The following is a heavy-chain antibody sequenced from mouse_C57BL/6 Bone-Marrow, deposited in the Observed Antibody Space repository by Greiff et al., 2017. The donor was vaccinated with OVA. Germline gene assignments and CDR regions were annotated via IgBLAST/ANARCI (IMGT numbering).Heavy chain of an antibody. CDR2: IDPNSGGT. J-gene: IGHJ2*01. CDR1: GYTFTSYW. D-gene: IGHD1-1*01. V-gene: IGHV1-72*01. CDR3: ARYRYSPSPLPFPFDY. Sequence: QVQLQQPGAELVKPGASVKLSCKASGYTFTSYWMHWVKQRPGRGLEWIGRIDPNSGGTKYNEKFKSKATLTVDKPSSTAYMQLSSLTSEDSAVYYCARYRYSPSPLPFPFDYWGKGTTLTVSS.